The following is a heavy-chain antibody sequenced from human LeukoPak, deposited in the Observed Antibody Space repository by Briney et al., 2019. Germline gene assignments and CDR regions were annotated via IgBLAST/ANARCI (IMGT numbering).Heavy chain of an antibody. D-gene: IGHD6-6*01. CDR2: IYYSGST. V-gene: IGHV4-59*01. J-gene: IGHJ6*03. CDR1: GGSISSYY. CDR3: ARRSIGLDYYCYMDV. Sequence: SETLSLTCTVSGGSISSYYWSWIRQPPRKGLEWIGYIYYSGSTNYNPSLKSRVTISVDTSKNQFSLKLSSVTAADTAVYYCARRSIGLDYYCYMDVWGKGTTLTVSS.